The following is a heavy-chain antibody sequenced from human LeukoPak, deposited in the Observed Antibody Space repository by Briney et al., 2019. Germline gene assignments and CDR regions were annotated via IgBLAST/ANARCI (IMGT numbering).Heavy chain of an antibody. J-gene: IGHJ5*02. Sequence: PGGSLRLSCAASGFTFSSYWMSWVRQAPGKGLEWVANIKQDGSEKYYVDSVKGRFTISGDNAKNSLYLQMNSLRAEDTAVYYCAGDISVMVTYWFDPWGQGTLVTVSS. V-gene: IGHV3-7*01. CDR3: AGDISVMVTYWFDP. CDR1: GFTFSSYW. CDR2: IKQDGSEK. D-gene: IGHD3-16*01.